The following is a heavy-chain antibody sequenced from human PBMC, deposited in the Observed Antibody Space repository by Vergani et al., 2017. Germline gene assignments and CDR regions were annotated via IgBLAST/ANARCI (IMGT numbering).Heavy chain of an antibody. CDR3: ARGPRQSIVVVPAAIPGWFDP. CDR1: GGTFSSYT. Sequence: QVQLVQSGAEVKKPGSSVKVSCKASGGTFSSYTISWVRQAPGQGLEWMGGIIPIFGTANYAQKFQGRVTITADESTGTAYMELGSLRSEDTAVYYCARGPRQSIVVVPAAIPGWFDPWGQGTLVTVSS. V-gene: IGHV1-69*12. J-gene: IGHJ5*02. D-gene: IGHD2-2*02. CDR2: IIPIFGTA.